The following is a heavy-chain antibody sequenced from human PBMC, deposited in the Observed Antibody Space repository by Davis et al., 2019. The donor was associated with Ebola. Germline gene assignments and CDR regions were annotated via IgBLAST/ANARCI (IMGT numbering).Heavy chain of an antibody. Sequence: GSLKISCAASGFTFSSYGMHWVRQAPGKGLEWVAVIWYDGSNKYYADSVKGRFTISRDNSKNTLYLQMNSLRAEDTAVYYCARDPRNYVWGSYRTYGMDVWGQGTTVTVSS. D-gene: IGHD3-16*02. CDR3: ARDPRNYVWGSYRTYGMDV. J-gene: IGHJ6*02. CDR1: GFTFSSYG. V-gene: IGHV3-33*01. CDR2: IWYDGSNK.